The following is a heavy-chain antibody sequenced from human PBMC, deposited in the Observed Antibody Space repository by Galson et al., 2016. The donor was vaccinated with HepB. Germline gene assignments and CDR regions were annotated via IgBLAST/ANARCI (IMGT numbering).Heavy chain of an antibody. D-gene: IGHD3-16*02. CDR1: GGSITSGGYS. Sequence: LSLTCAVSGGSITSGGYSWSWIRQPPGKGLEWIGYIYHTGTTDYRPSLKNRVTMSVDRSKNQFSLRLTSVTAADTAVYYCARVIRSGRSISNFGDLSPYYYGLDVWGQGTTVTVSS. V-gene: IGHV4-30-2*01. J-gene: IGHJ6*02. CDR3: ARVIRSGRSISNFGDLSPYYYGLDV. CDR2: IYHTGTT.